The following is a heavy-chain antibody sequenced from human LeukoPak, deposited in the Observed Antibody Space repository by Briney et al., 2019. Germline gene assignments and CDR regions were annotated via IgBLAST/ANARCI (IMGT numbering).Heavy chain of an antibody. CDR2: INPDKGAT. Sequence: ASLKVSCKASGYTFDGYYIHWVRRAPGQGLEWLGWINPDKGATKTAQKFRDRVIMTTDKSLATAYMEVTNLTSDDTAVYTRSSWDCSSGSCYTNMNFDHWGQGSLVTVSS. CDR3: SSWDCSSGSCYTNMNFDH. D-gene: IGHD2-15*01. J-gene: IGHJ4*02. V-gene: IGHV1-2*02. CDR1: GYTFDGYY.